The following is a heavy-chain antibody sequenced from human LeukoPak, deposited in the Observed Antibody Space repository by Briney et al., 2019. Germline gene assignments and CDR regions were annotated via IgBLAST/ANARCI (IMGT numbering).Heavy chain of an antibody. D-gene: IGHD3-22*01. J-gene: IGHJ4*02. CDR2: MRGWCYRI. CDR3: AKYMDYYDSSPWGY. Sequence: GGSLRLSCAASGFTFSSYAKSWVRHAPGKGGEGVLTMRGWCYRIFHADSVKRRLPISRDNSKNTLYLQMNSLRAEDTAVYYCAKYMDYYDSSPWGYWGQGTLVTVSS. V-gene: IGHV3-23*01. CDR1: GFTFSSYA.